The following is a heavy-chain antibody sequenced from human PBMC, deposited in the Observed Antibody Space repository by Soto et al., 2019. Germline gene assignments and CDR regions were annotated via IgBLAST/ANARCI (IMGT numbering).Heavy chain of an antibody. CDR3: AREGYCSSTSCSSFDY. V-gene: IGHV3-64*01. CDR1: GFTFSSYA. J-gene: IGHJ4*02. D-gene: IGHD2-2*01. CDR2: ISSNGGST. Sequence: EVQLVESGGGLVQPGGSLRLSCAASGFTFSSYAMHWVRQAPGKGLEYVSAISSNGGSTYYANSVKGRFTISRDNSKNTLYLQMGSLRAGDMAVYYCAREGYCSSTSCSSFDYWGQGTLVTVSS.